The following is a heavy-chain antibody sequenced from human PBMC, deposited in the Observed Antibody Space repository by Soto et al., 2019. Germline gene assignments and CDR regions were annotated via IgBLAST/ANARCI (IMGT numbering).Heavy chain of an antibody. CDR1: GASLNSYY. CDR2: ISYSGTT. CDR3: ASRSELPRYYDRDLDV. D-gene: IGHD1-26*01. J-gene: IGHJ6*02. Sequence: PSETLSLTSTVSGASLNSYYWNWIRQPPGGGLEWRPFISYSGTTNYNPSLRSRFAISIDPSKNQFSLNLTSVTAAHTAVYYCASRSELPRYYDRDLDVWGQGATVTVAS. V-gene: IGHV4-59*01.